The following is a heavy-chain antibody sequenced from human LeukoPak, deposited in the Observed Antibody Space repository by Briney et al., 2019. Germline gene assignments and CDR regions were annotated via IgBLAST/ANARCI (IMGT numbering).Heavy chain of an antibody. V-gene: IGHV4-59*01. J-gene: IGHJ6*03. Sequence: SETLSLTCTVSGGSISSYSWSWLRQPPRKGLEWIGNIYYNGSTKYNSSLKSRLTISVDTSKNQFSLKLSSMTAADTAVYYCARTGSYGDYGYYYYYYMDVWGKGTTVTVSS. CDR1: GGSISSYS. CDR3: ARTGSYGDYGYYYYYYMDV. CDR2: IYYNGST. D-gene: IGHD4-17*01.